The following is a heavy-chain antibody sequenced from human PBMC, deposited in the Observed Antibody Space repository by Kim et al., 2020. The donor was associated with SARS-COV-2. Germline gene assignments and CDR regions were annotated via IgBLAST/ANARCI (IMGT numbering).Heavy chain of an antibody. Sequence: YAQKLQGRVTMTTDTSTSTAYMELRSLRSDDTAVYYCARVRSGRGYYFDYWGQGTLVTVSS. CDR3: ARVRSGRGYYFDY. J-gene: IGHJ4*02. D-gene: IGHD1-26*01. V-gene: IGHV1-18*01.